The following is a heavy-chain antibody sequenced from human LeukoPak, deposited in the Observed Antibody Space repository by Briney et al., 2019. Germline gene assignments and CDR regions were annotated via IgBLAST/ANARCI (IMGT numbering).Heavy chain of an antibody. CDR1: GGSISSYY. Sequence: SETLSLTCTVSGGSISSYYWSWIRQPPGKGLEWIGYIYYSGSTNYNPSLKSRVTISVDTSKNQFSLKLSSVTAADTAVYYCARDVPFVWGSYRGNWFDPWGQGTLVTVSS. D-gene: IGHD3-16*02. CDR2: IYYSGST. CDR3: ARDVPFVWGSYRGNWFDP. V-gene: IGHV4-59*01. J-gene: IGHJ5*02.